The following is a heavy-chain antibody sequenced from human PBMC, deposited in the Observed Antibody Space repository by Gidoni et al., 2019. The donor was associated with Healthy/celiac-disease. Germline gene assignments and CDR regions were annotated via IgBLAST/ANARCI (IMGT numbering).Heavy chain of an antibody. CDR2: ISYDGSNK. Sequence: QVQLVASGGGVVQPGRSLRLSCAASGLTFSRYAMHWVRQAPGKGLEWVAVISYDGSNKYYADSVKGRFTISRDNSKNTLYLQMNSLRAEDTAVYYCARAAIAARAEAGYYFDYWGQGTLVTVSS. D-gene: IGHD6-6*01. CDR1: GLTFSRYA. J-gene: IGHJ4*02. V-gene: IGHV3-30-3*01. CDR3: ARAAIAARAEAGYYFDY.